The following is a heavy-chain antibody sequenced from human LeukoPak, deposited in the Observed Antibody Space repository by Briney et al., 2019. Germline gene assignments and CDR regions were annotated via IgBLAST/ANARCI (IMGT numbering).Heavy chain of an antibody. V-gene: IGHV3-21*01. CDR1: GFTFSSYS. J-gene: IGHJ4*02. CDR3: ATGAQNIAVAGDGGYYFDY. CDR2: ISSSSSYI. D-gene: IGHD6-19*01. Sequence: GGSLRLPCAASGFTFSSYSMNWVRQAPGKGLVWVSSISSSSSYIYYADSVKGRFTISRDNAKNSLYLQMNSLRAEDTAVYYCATGAQNIAVAGDGGYYFDYWGQGTLVTVSS.